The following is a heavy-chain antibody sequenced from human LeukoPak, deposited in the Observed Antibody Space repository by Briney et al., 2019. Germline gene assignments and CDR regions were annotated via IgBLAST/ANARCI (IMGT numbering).Heavy chain of an antibody. Sequence: GGSLRLSCAASGFTFSSYAMSWVRQAPGKGLECISGFSGSGGSTYYADSVKGRFTISRDNAKNSLYLQMNSLRAEDTAVYYCARERGGSLLLREKNYYYMDVWGKGTTVTISS. CDR1: GFTFSSYA. V-gene: IGHV3-23*01. J-gene: IGHJ6*03. D-gene: IGHD2-15*01. CDR3: ARERGGSLLLREKNYYYMDV. CDR2: FSGSGGST.